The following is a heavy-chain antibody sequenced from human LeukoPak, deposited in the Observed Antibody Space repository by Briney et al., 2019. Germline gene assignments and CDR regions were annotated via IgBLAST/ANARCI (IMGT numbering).Heavy chain of an antibody. CDR3: ARGESLDP. J-gene: IGHJ5*02. CDR1: GDSVSSNSAA. Sequence: SQTLSLTCAISGDSVSSNSAAWSWIRQSPSRGLEWLGRTYYRSKWYNDYAISVKSRISINADTSKNQFSLQLNSVTPEDTAVYSGARGESLDPWAKEPLVTSSS. CDR2: TYYRSKWYN. V-gene: IGHV6-1*01.